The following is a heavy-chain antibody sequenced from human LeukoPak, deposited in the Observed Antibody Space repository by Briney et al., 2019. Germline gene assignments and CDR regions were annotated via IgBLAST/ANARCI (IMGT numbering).Heavy chain of an antibody. J-gene: IGHJ4*02. Sequence: GGSLRLSCAASGFTFSSYTMSWVRQAPGKGLEWVSTITTSDGNTYYADSVKGRFTVSRDNSKNTLYLRMNSLRAEDTAVYYCAKDGGLWVSAHWGDSWGRGTLVTVSS. CDR3: AKDGGLWVSAHWGDS. V-gene: IGHV3-23*01. CDR1: GFTFSSYT. CDR2: ITTSDGNT. D-gene: IGHD7-27*01.